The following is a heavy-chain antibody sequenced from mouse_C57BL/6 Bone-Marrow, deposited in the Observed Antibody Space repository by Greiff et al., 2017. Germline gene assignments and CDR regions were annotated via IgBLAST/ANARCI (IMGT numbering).Heavy chain of an antibody. Sequence: QVQLKQSGPELVKPGASVKISCKASGYAFSSSWMNWVKQRPGKGLEWIGRIYPGDGDTNYNGKFKGKATLTADKSSSTAYMQLSSLTSEDSAVYFCAVDDGSSYDAMDYWGQGTSVTVSS. J-gene: IGHJ4*01. CDR1: GYAFSSSW. V-gene: IGHV1-82*01. CDR3: AVDDGSSYDAMDY. CDR2: IYPGDGDT. D-gene: IGHD1-1*01.